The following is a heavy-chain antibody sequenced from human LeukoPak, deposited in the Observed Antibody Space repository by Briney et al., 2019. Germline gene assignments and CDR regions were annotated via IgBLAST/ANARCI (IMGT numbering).Heavy chain of an antibody. V-gene: IGHV3-23*01. CDR2: ISGTGGST. CDR3: ARDQASYYFGSGSYCFDY. Sequence: GGSLRLSCAASVFTFIRYALSWVRQAPGKGLEWVSAISGTGGSTNYADSVKGRFTMSRDNSKNTLYLQMNSLRGEDTAVYYCARDQASYYFGSGSYCFDYWGPGTLVTVSS. D-gene: IGHD3-10*01. J-gene: IGHJ4*02. CDR1: VFTFIRYA.